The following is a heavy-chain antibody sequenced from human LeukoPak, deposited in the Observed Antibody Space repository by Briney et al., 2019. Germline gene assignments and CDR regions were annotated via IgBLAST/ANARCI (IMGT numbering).Heavy chain of an antibody. D-gene: IGHD1-26*01. CDR3: ARDSGSYTGEFDP. CDR1: GGSISSYY. Sequence: SETLSLTCTVSGGSISSYYWSWIRQPPGKGLEWIGYIYYSGSTNYNTSLKSRVTISVDTTKNQFSLKLSSVTAADTAVYYCARDSGSYTGEFDPWGQGTLVTVSS. V-gene: IGHV4-59*01. CDR2: IYYSGST. J-gene: IGHJ5*02.